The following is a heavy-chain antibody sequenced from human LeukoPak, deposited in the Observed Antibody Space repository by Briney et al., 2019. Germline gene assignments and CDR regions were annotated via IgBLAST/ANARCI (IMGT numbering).Heavy chain of an antibody. Sequence: GESLKISCKGSGYTFNTYWIGWVRQMPGKGLEWMGMFYPDGSDTRYSPSFQGQVTISVYKSISTAFLQWSSLKASDTAMYYCARHRCTGGSCYLIDNWGQGTLVTVSS. J-gene: IGHJ4*02. CDR3: ARHRCTGGSCYLIDN. CDR2: FYPDGSDT. V-gene: IGHV5-51*01. D-gene: IGHD2-15*01. CDR1: GYTFNTYW.